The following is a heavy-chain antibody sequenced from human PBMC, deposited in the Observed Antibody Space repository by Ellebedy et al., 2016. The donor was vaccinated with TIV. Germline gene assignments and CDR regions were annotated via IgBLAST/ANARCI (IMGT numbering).Heavy chain of an antibody. J-gene: IGHJ4*02. CDR2: IYPGDSDT. V-gene: IGHV5-51*01. D-gene: IGHD5-24*01. CDR1: GYSFTSYW. CDR3: AGSGRDGYNSYYFDY. Sequence: GESLKISCTGSGYSFTSYWNGWVRQMPGKGLEWMGIIYPGDSDTRYSPSFQGQVTISADKSISTAYLQWSSLKASDTAMYYCAGSGRDGYNSYYFDYWGQGTLVTVSS.